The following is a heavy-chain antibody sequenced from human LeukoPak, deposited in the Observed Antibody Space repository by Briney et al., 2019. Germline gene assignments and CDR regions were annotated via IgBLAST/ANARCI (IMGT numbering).Heavy chain of an antibody. Sequence: NTGGSLRLSCAASGFTFSSYRMTWVRQAPGKGLEWVSSISSSSSYIYYADSVKGRFTISRDNAKNSLYLQMNSLRAEDTAVYYCARDPTTVTPDYWGQGTLVTVSS. V-gene: IGHV3-21*01. J-gene: IGHJ4*02. CDR2: ISSSSSYI. D-gene: IGHD4-17*01. CDR1: GFTFSSYR. CDR3: ARDPTTVTPDY.